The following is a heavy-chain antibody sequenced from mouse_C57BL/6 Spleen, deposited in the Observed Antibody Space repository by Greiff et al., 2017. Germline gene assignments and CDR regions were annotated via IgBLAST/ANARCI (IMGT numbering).Heavy chain of an antibody. J-gene: IGHJ2*01. CDR3: ARSSNWVDY. D-gene: IGHD4-1*01. CDR2: IYPGDGDT. CDR1: GYAFSSSW. V-gene: IGHV1-82*01. Sequence: VKLQQSGPELVKPGASVKISCKASGYAFSSSWMNWVKQRPGKGLEWIGRIYPGDGDTNYNGKFKGKATLTADKSSSTAYMQLSSLTSEDSAVYFCARSSNWVDYWGQGTTLTVSS.